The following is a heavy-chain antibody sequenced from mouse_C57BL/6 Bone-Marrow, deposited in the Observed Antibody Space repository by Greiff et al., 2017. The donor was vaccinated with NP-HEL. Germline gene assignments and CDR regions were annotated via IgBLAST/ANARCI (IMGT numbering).Heavy chain of an antibody. CDR3: TRYDTTVVAQYYFDY. CDR2: IYPGNSDT. V-gene: IGHV1-5*01. Sequence: VQLQQSGTVLARPGASVKMSCKTSGYTFTSYWMHWVKQRPGQGLEWIGAIYPGNSDTSYNQKFKGKAKLTAVTSASTAYMELSSLTNEDSAVYYCTRYDTTVVAQYYFDYWGQGTTLTVSS. D-gene: IGHD1-1*01. CDR1: GYTFTSYW. J-gene: IGHJ2*01.